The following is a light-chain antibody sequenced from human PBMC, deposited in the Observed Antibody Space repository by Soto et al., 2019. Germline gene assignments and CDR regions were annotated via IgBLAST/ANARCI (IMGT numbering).Light chain of an antibody. CDR2: GAS. CDR3: QQLGNWPRT. Sequence: EIVLTQSPATLSLSPGERATLSCRASQSVSSYLAWYQQKPGQAPRLLIYGASNRATDIPARFSGSGSGTEFTLTISSLESEEFAVYYCQQLGNWPRTFGQGTKLEIK. J-gene: IGKJ2*01. CDR1: QSVSSY. V-gene: IGKV3-11*01.